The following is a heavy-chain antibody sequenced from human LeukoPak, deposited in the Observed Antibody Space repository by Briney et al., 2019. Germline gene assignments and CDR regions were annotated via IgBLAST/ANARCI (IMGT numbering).Heavy chain of an antibody. CDR1: GGSISTYY. V-gene: IGHV4-59*08. D-gene: IGHD2-2*02. J-gene: IGHJ4*02. CDR2: IYHNGDT. Sequence: PSETLSLTCSVSGGSISTYYWSWIRQSPGKGLEWIGYIYHNGDTNYNPSFKSRVTISVDTPKNQFSLRLMSVTAADTAIYYCARHSYTPFDDWGQGSLVTVSS. CDR3: ARHSYTPFDD.